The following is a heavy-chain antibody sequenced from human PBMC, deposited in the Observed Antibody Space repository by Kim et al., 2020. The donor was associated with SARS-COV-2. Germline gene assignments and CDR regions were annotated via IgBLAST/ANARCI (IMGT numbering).Heavy chain of an antibody. D-gene: IGHD6-19*01. CDR2: IYTSGST. CDR3: ARGIMEKQWLRELWFDP. CDR1: DGSISSGSYY. V-gene: IGHV4-61*02. Sequence: SETLSLTCTVSDGSISSGSYYWNWIRQPAGKGLEWIGRIYTSGSTNYNPSLESRVTMSVDTSKNQFSLKLNSVTAADTAVYFCARGIMEKQWLRELWFDPWGQGTLVTVSS. J-gene: IGHJ5*02.